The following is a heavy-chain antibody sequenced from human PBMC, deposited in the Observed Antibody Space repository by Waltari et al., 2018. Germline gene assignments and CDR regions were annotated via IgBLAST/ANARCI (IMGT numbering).Heavy chain of an antibody. CDR1: GDSMCSGCW. D-gene: IGHD2-15*01. CDR2: IHSSGKP. V-gene: IGHV4-4*02. CDR3: ARDRGRGLYLDS. Sequence: QVQLQESGPGLVKPSGTLSLTCAVSGDSMCSGCWWSWVRQPPGKGLEWIGQIHSSGKPNYNPSLERRVTTSIDTSNKQFYLKVTSATAADTAVYYCARDRGRGLYLDSWGQGILVTVSP. J-gene: IGHJ4*02.